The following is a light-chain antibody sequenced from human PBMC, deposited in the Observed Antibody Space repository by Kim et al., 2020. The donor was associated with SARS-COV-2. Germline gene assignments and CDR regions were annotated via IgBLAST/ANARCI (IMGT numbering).Light chain of an antibody. CDR3: NSRDSNDNVV. Sequence: VALGQTVRITCQGDSRRSYYATWYQQKPGQAPKVVIYGKDNRPSGIPDRFSGSNSGNTAYLTITGTQAGDEADYYCNSRDSNDNVVFGGGTKVTVL. CDR2: GKD. CDR1: SRRSYY. V-gene: IGLV3-19*01. J-gene: IGLJ2*01.